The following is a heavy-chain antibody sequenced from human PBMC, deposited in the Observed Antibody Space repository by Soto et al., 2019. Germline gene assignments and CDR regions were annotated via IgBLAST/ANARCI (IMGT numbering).Heavy chain of an antibody. Sequence: SETLSLTCTVSSGSITFYYWTWIRQSPGKGLEWIGYIAYNGTTTYNPSLKSRVTISLDTSKSRFSLRLTSATAADTATYYCARGQYFSFWRGLQYYFDHWGQIAHVTVST. V-gene: IGHV4-59*01. J-gene: IGHJ4*02. CDR2: IAYNGTT. D-gene: IGHD3-3*01. CDR1: SGSITFYY. CDR3: ARGQYFSFWRGLQYYFDH.